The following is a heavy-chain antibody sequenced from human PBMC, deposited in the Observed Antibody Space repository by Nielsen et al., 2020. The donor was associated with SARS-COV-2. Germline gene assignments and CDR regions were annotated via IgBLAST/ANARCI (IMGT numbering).Heavy chain of an antibody. V-gene: IGHV1-3*01. J-gene: IGHJ6*02. CDR1: GYTFTSYA. CDR2: INAGNGNT. CDR3: ARDNVVVVAANYYGMDV. D-gene: IGHD2-15*01. Sequence: ASVKVSCKASGYTFTSYAMHWVRQAPGQRLEWMGWINAGNGNTKYSQKFQGRVTITRDTSASTAYMELSSLRSEDTAVYYCARDNVVVVAANYYGMDVWGQGTTVTVSS.